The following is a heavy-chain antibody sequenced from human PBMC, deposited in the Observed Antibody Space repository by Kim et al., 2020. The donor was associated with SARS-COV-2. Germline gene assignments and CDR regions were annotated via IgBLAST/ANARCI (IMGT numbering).Heavy chain of an antibody. CDR3: VKEMRGDNWNSYDS. CDR1: GFTFDNFS. Sequence: GGSLRLSCAASGFTFDNFSMHWVRQAPGMGLEWVSLISRKSSATFYADSVKGRFTISRDNTKNSLYLQMNSLGVEDTAVYYCVKEMRGDNWNSYDSWGLG. V-gene: IGHV3-43*01. CDR2: ISRKSSAT. D-gene: IGHD3-3*01. J-gene: IGHJ4*02.